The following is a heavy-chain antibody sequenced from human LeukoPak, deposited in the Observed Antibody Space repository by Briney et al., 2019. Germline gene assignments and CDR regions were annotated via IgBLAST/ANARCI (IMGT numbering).Heavy chain of an antibody. CDR2: IYHSGST. CDR1: GYSISSGYY. D-gene: IGHD3-10*01. Sequence: SETLSLTCAVSGYSISSGYYWGWIRQPPGKGLEWIGSIYHSGSTYYNPSLKSRVTISVDTSKNQFSLKLSSVTAADTAVYYCARGPYGSGSYYNVEDAFDTWGQGTMVTVSS. CDR3: ARGPYGSGSYYNVEDAFDT. J-gene: IGHJ3*02. V-gene: IGHV4-38-2*01.